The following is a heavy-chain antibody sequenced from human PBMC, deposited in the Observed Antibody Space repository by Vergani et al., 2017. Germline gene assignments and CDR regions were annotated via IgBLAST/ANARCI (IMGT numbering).Heavy chain of an antibody. D-gene: IGHD3-22*01. CDR3: AREGDYYDSSGLGAFYS. V-gene: IGHV4-61*02. CDR2: IYTSGRT. CDR1: GGSISSGSYY. Sequence: QVQLQASGPGLVKPSQTLSLTCTVSGGSISSGSYYWSWLRQPAGKGLELIWRIYTSGRTNYNPSLKRRVTISVDTSQNQFSLKRSPVTAADTAVYYCAREGDYYDSSGLGAFYSWGQGTMVTVSS. J-gene: IGHJ3*02.